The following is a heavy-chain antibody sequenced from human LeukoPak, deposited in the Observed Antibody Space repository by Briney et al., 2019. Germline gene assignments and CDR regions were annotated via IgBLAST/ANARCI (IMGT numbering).Heavy chain of an antibody. V-gene: IGHV3-23*01. D-gene: IGHD4-17*01. CDR2: ISGSGGTT. CDR3: ARLPSGDV. Sequence: PGGSLRLSCAASGFTLSSYAMSWVRQAPGKGLEWVSGISGSGGTTYYADSVKGRFTISRDNSKNTVYLQINSLRTEDTAVYYCARLPSGDVWGRGTTVTVSS. J-gene: IGHJ6*02. CDR1: GFTLSSYA.